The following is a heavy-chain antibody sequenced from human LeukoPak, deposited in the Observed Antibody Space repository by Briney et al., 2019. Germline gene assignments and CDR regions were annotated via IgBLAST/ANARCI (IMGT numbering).Heavy chain of an antibody. J-gene: IGHJ4*02. CDR1: GGSISSYD. D-gene: IGHD4-11*01. Sequence: SETLSLTCTVSGGSISSYDWSWIRQPAGKGLEWIGRIYTSGNTNYNPSLKSRVTISVDKSKNQFSLRLTSVTAADTAVYYCARDNDYRTFLVYWGQGTLVTVSS. CDR2: IYTSGNT. CDR3: ARDNDYRTFLVY. V-gene: IGHV4-4*07.